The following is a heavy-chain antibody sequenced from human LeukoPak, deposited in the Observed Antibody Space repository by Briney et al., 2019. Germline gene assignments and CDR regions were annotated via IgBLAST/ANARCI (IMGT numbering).Heavy chain of an antibody. CDR3: ARSVSYYYDGSARGAFDI. CDR1: GYTFTSYY. V-gene: IGHV1-46*01. D-gene: IGHD3-22*01. J-gene: IGHJ3*02. Sequence: ASVKVSCKASGYTFTSYYMHWVRQPPGQGLEWMGITNPSGGSTSYAQKFQGRVTMTRDMSTSTVYMELSSLRSEDTAVYYCARSVSYYYDGSARGAFDIWGQGTMVTVSS. CDR2: TNPSGGST.